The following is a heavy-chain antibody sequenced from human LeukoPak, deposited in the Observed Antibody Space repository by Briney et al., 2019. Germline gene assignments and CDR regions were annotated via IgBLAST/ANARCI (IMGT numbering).Heavy chain of an antibody. J-gene: IGHJ6*03. CDR3: ARGPMVPSYYYYYYMDV. CDR1: GFTLSSYW. D-gene: IGHD3-10*01. V-gene: IGHV3-7*01. CDR2: IKQDGSEK. Sequence: PGGSLRLSCAASGFTLSSYWMSWVRQAPGKGLEWVANIKQDGSEKYYVDSVKGRFTISRDNAKNSLYLQMNSLRAEDTAVYYCARGPMVPSYYYYYYMDVWGKGTTVTVSS.